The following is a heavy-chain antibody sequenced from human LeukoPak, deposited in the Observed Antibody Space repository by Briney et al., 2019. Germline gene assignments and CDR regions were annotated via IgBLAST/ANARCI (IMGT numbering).Heavy chain of an antibody. CDR2: IRRDGSET. CDR3: ARDDTHYGSSGSFYDAFDI. V-gene: IGHV3-7*01. Sequence: GGSLRLSCAASGFTFSNYWMTWVRRAPGKGLEGVANIRRDGSETHYVDSVMGRFTIPRDNAKNSLYLQMNSLRAEDTAVYYCARDDTHYGSSGSFYDAFDIWGQGTMVTVSS. CDR1: GFTFSNYW. J-gene: IGHJ3*02. D-gene: IGHD3-22*01.